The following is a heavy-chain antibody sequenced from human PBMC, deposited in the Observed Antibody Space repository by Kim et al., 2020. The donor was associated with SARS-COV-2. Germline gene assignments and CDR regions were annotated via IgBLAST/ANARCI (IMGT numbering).Heavy chain of an antibody. V-gene: IGHV1-3*01. CDR2: INAGNGNT. CDR3: AREQYGSGSSYYFDY. CDR1: GYTFTSYA. D-gene: IGHD3-10*01. J-gene: IGHJ4*02. Sequence: ASVKVSCKASGYTFTSYAMHWVRQAPGQRLEWMGWINAGNGNTKYSQKFQGRVTITRDTYASTAYMELSSLRSEDTAVYYCAREQYGSGSSYYFDYWGQGTLVTVSS.